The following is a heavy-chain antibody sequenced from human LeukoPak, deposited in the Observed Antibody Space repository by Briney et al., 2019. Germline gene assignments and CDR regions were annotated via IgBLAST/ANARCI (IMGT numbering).Heavy chain of an antibody. CDR1: GFTFSRSW. Sequence: GSLRLSCAASGFTFSRSWMHWVRQAPGKGLVWVSRINSDGSSTTYADSVKGRFTISRDNAKNTLYLQMNSLRAEDTAVYYCASPEYGGNAFDYWGQGTLVTVSS. V-gene: IGHV3-74*01. CDR2: INSDGSST. D-gene: IGHD4-23*01. CDR3: ASPEYGGNAFDY. J-gene: IGHJ4*02.